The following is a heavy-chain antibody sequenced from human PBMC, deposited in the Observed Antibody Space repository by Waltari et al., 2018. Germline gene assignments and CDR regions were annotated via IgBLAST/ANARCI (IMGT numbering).Heavy chain of an antibody. J-gene: IGHJ4*02. CDR2: IYYSGST. V-gene: IGHV4-31*03. Sequence: QVQLQESGPGLVKPSQTLSLTCTVSGGSISSGGYYWSWIRQHPGKGLEWIGYIYYSGSTYYNPSLKSRVTISVDTSKNQFSLKLSSVTAADTAVYYCARADSITMVRGVIDYWGQGTLVTVSS. D-gene: IGHD3-10*01. CDR1: GGSISSGGYY. CDR3: ARADSITMVRGVIDY.